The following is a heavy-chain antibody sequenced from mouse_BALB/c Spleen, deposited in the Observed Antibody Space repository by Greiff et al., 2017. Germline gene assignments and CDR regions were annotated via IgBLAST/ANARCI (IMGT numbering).Heavy chain of an antibody. J-gene: IGHJ4*01. V-gene: IGHV2-5-1*01. D-gene: IGHD2-10*01. CDR3: AKKEGPYYGLYYYAMDY. CDR2: IWRGGST. Sequence: VQLKESGPSLVQPSQSLSITCTVSGFSLTSYGVHWVRQSPGKGLEWLGVIWRGGSTDYNAAFMSRLSITKDNSKSPVFFKMNSLQADDTAIYYCAKKEGPYYGLYYYAMDYWGQGTSVTVAS. CDR1: GFSLTSYG.